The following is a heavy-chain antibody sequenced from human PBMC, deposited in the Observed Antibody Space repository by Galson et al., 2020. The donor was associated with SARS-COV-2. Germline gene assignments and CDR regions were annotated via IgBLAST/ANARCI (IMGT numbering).Heavy chain of an antibody. V-gene: IGHV4-39*01. CDR2: AYFGGNS. Sequence: SETLSLTCTVSGASVTSLAYYWGWIRQSPGKGLEWIANAYFGGNSTYNQSLRSRVSILVDTSMKQFSLQLNSVTAADSAVYYCSSDSKCDSDCLINGAGYDAFDFLGQGRLVTVCS. J-gene: IGHJ3*01. CDR1: GASVTSLAYY. CDR3: SSDSKCDSDCLINGAGYDAFDF. D-gene: IGHD2-21*02.